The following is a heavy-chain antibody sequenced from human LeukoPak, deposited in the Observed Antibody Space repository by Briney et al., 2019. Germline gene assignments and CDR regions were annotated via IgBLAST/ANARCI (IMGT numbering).Heavy chain of an antibody. D-gene: IGHD6-19*01. CDR3: ARVTEKQYLPFDS. CDR2: TYYRSRWYN. J-gene: IGHJ4*02. CDR1: GDSVSSNSAA. V-gene: IGHV6-1*01. Sequence: SQTLSLTCAISGDSVSSNSAAWNWIRQSPSRGLEWLGRTYYRSRWYNEYALSVKSRMTINPDTSKNQFSLQLNSVTPEDTAVYYCARVTEKQYLPFDSWGQGTLVTVSS.